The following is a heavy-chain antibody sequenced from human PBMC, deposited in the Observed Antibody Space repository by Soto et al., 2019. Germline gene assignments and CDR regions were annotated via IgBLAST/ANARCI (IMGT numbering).Heavy chain of an antibody. Sequence: SETLSLTCTVSGGSISSSSYYWGWIRQPPGKGLEWIGSIYYSGSTYYNPSLKSRVTISVDTSKNQFSLKLSSVTAADTAVYYCARHVSGEDSSGYYYGFDYWGQGTLVTVSS. D-gene: IGHD3-22*01. V-gene: IGHV4-39*01. J-gene: IGHJ4*02. CDR2: IYYSGST. CDR1: GGSISSSSYY. CDR3: ARHVSGEDSSGYYYGFDY.